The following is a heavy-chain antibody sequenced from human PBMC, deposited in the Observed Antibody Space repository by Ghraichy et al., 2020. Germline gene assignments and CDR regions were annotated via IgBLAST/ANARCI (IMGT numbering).Heavy chain of an antibody. J-gene: IGHJ4*02. CDR2: INQDGSEE. Sequence: GGSLRLSCVASGFAFSRYWMTWVRQAPGKGLEWVANINQDGSEEIYVDSRFTISRDNAKNSLILQMTNLRSEDKAIYYCARPFVETAMFASDFWGRGTMANVS. CDR3: ARPFVETAMFASDF. D-gene: IGHD5-18*01. V-gene: IGHV3-7*03. CDR1: GFAFSRYW.